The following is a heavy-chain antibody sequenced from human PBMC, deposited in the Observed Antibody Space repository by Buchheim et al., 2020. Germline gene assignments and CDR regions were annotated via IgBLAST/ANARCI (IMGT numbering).Heavy chain of an antibody. V-gene: IGHV3-48*03. D-gene: IGHD2/OR15-2a*01. CDR2: IGTSDTTI. CDR3: ARTLRDSTQFRYFDY. CDR1: GFTFSSYE. Sequence: EVQLVESGGGLVQPGGSLRLSCAASGFTFSSYEMNWVRQAPGKGPEWVSHIGTSDTTIYYADSVKGRATISRDNSKNSVYLQMNSLRAEDTAVYYCARTLRDSTQFRYFDYWGQGT. J-gene: IGHJ4*02.